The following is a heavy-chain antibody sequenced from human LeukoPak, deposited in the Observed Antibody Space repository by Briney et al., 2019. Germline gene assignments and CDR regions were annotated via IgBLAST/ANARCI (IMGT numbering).Heavy chain of an antibody. D-gene: IGHD2-15*01. CDR3: ARSPAKDYYYMDV. CDR2: IIPIFGTA. V-gene: IGHV1-69*13. CDR1: GGTFSSYA. Sequence: SVKVSCKASGGTFSSYAISWVRQASGQGLEWMGGIIPIFGTANYAQKFQGRVTITADESTSTAYMELSSLRSEDTAVYYCARSPAKDYYYMDVWGKGTTVTVSS. J-gene: IGHJ6*03.